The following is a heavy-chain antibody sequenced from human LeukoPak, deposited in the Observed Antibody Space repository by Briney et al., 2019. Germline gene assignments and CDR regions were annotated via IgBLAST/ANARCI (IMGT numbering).Heavy chain of an antibody. D-gene: IGHD4-23*01. CDR2: IYSGGST. J-gene: IGHJ4*02. CDR1: GFTFSSYA. CDR3: ARALALRWSPSYFDY. V-gene: IGHV3-66*01. Sequence: GGSLRLSCAASGFTFSSYAMSWVRQAPGKGLEWVSVIYSGGSTYYADSVKGRFTISRDNSKNTLYLQMNSLRAEDTAVYYCARALALRWSPSYFDYWGQGTLVTVSS.